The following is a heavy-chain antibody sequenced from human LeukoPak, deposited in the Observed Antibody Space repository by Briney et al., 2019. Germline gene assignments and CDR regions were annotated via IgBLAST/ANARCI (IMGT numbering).Heavy chain of an antibody. Sequence: PSETLSLTCTVSGGSINTPNYYWGWIRQTPGKGLEWIGNIFYSGGTYYSPSLTSRVTISLDTSRNQFSLKLNSVTAADTAVYYCTRHQKIAVAEDWFDPWGQGTLVTVSS. CDR2: IFYSGGT. D-gene: IGHD6-19*01. J-gene: IGHJ5*02. CDR1: GGSINTPNYY. V-gene: IGHV4-39*07. CDR3: TRHQKIAVAEDWFDP.